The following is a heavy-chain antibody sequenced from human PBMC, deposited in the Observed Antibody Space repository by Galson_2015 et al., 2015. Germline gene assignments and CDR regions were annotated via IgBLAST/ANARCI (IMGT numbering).Heavy chain of an antibody. V-gene: IGHV1-2*04. J-gene: IGHJ6*02. CDR1: GYTFTGYY. Sequence: SVKVSCKASGYTFTGYYMHWVRQAPGQGLEWMGWINPNSGGTNYAQKFQGWVTMTRDTSISTAYMELSRLRSDDTAVYYCARVHRAYYYYGMDVWGQGTTVTVSS. CDR2: INPNSGGT. CDR3: ARVHRAYYYYGMDV.